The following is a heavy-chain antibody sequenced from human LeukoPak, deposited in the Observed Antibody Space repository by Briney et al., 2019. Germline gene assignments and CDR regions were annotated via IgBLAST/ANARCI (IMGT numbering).Heavy chain of an antibody. CDR2: INHSGST. V-gene: IGHV4-34*01. Sequence: SETLSLTCAVYGGAFSGYFWTWIRQPPGKGLEWIGEINHSGSTNYNPSLKSRVTISVDTSKNQFSLKLTSVTAADTAVYYCARRSKDSSGYYYFDYWGQGTLVTVSS. CDR1: GGAFSGYF. D-gene: IGHD3-22*01. J-gene: IGHJ4*02. CDR3: ARRSKDSSGYYYFDY.